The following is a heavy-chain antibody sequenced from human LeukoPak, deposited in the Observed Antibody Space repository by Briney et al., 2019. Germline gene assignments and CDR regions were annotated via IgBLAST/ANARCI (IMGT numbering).Heavy chain of an antibody. V-gene: IGHV4-61*01. CDR1: GGSVSSGSYY. CDR2: IYYSGST. CDR3: ARDLLSTAGYFDY. J-gene: IGHJ4*02. D-gene: IGHD6-19*01. Sequence: SETLSLTCTVSGGSVSSGSYYWSWIRQPPGKGLEWIGYIYYSGSTNYNPSLKSRVTISVDTSKNQFSLNLSSVTAADTAVYYCARDLLSTAGYFDYWGQGTLVTVSS.